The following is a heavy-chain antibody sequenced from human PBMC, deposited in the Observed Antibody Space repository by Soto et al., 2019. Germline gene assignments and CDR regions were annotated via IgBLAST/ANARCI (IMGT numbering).Heavy chain of an antibody. V-gene: IGHV3-30*04. CDR1: GFTFSSYA. CDR3: ARVGGVGVVVPAAMDYYYYYMDV. D-gene: IGHD2-2*01. Sequence: GGSLRLSCAASGFTFSSYAMHWVRQAPGKGLEWVAVISYDSSYIYYADSVKGRFTISRDNAKNTLYLQMNSLRAEDTAVYYCARVGGVGVVVPAAMDYYYYYMDVWGKGTTVTVSS. CDR2: ISYDSSYI. J-gene: IGHJ6*03.